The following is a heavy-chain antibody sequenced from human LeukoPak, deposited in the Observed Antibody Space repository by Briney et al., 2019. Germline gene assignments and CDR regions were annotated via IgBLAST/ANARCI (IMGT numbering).Heavy chain of an antibody. J-gene: IGHJ4*02. CDR3: ARDRITMVRGVIRNYFDY. D-gene: IGHD3-10*01. CDR2: ISSSSSTI. Sequence: GGSLRLSCAASGFTFSSYSMNWVRQAPGKGLEWVSYISSSSSTIYYADSVKGRFTISRDNAKNSLYLQMNSLRAEDTAVYYCARDRITMVRGVIRNYFDYWGQRTLVTVSS. V-gene: IGHV3-48*01. CDR1: GFTFSSYS.